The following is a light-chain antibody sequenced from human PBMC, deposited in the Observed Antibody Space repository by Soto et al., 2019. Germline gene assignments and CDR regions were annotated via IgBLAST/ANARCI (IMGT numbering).Light chain of an antibody. CDR3: QQNYTTPRT. J-gene: IGKJ2*01. CDR2: AAS. V-gene: IGKV1-39*01. Sequence: DIQMTQSPSSLAASVGGRVTITCRASQSIGDYLSWYEQRPGQAPKLLIYAASILQSGVPSRFSGSGSGTDFTLTISSQQPEDFATYYCQQNYTTPRTFGQGTEL. CDR1: QSIGDY.